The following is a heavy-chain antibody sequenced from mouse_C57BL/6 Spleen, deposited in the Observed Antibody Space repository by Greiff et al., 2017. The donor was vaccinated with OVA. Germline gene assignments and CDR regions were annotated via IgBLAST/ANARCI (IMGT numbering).Heavy chain of an antibody. CDR3: ARQDGSSYGYFDV. V-gene: IGHV5-15*01. Sequence: DVMLVESGGGLVQPGGSLKLSCAASGFTFSDYGMAWVRQAPRKGPEWVAFISNLAYSIYYADTVTGRFTISRENAKNTLYLEMSSLRSEDTAMYYCARQDGSSYGYFDVWGTGTTVTVSS. CDR2: ISNLAYSI. CDR1: GFTFSDYG. J-gene: IGHJ1*03. D-gene: IGHD1-1*01.